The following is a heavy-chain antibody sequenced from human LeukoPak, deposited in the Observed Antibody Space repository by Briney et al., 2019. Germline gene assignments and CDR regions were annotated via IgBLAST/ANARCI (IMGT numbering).Heavy chain of an antibody. V-gene: IGHV3-30*02. CDR1: GFSFSRHG. CDR2: IRHDGSDK. CDR3: ARAFNWSSDY. D-gene: IGHD2/OR15-2a*01. J-gene: IGHJ4*02. Sequence: GGSLRLSCAASGFSFSRHGMHLVRQAPGKGLEWVAYIRHDGSDKYYADSVKGRFTISRDNSKNTLSLQMNSLTTEDTAVYFCARAFNWSSDYWGQGTLVTVSS.